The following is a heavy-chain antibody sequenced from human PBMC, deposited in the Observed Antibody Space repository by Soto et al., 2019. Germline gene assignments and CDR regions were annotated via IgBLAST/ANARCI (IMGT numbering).Heavy chain of an antibody. J-gene: IGHJ4*02. Sequence: PGRPLRLACAASGFIFSDHYMDWVRQAPGKGVEWVGRTRNKANSYTTEYAASVKGRFNISRDDSKNSLYLQMNSLRTEDKAVYYGARKLMTAVAYYDSRGQGTIVSISS. D-gene: IGHD4-17*01. V-gene: IGHV3-72*01. CDR3: ARKLMTAVAYYDS. CDR1: GFIFSDHY. CDR2: TRNKANSYTT.